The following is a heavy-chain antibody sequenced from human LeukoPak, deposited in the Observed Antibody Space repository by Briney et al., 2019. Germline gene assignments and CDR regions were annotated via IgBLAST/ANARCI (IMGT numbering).Heavy chain of an antibody. CDR3: ATGYCSGGSCYSLYTIGMDV. D-gene: IGHD2-15*01. V-gene: IGHV1-24*01. J-gene: IGHJ6*02. CDR1: GYTLTELS. CDR2: XXXXXGET. Sequence: ASVKVSCKVSGYTLTELSMHWVRQAPGKGLEWMXXXXXXXGETIYAQKXXXXVTMTEDTSTDTAYMELSSLRSEDTAVYYCATGYCSGGSCYSLYTIGMDVWGQGTTVTVSS.